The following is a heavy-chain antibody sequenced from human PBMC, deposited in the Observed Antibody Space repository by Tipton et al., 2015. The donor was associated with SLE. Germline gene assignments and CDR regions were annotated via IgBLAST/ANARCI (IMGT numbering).Heavy chain of an antibody. V-gene: IGHV1-69*01. CDR1: GGTFSSYA. CDR2: IIPIFGTA. J-gene: IGHJ4*02. Sequence: QVQLVQSGAEVKKPGSSVKVSCKASGGTFSSYAISWVRQAPGQGLEWMGGIIPIFGTANYAQMFQGRVTITADESTSTAYMELSRLESEDTDVYYCARSQGEYSSSCSRLLGYWAQGTLFTVSS. D-gene: IGHD6-13*01. CDR3: ARSQGEYSSSCSRLLGY.